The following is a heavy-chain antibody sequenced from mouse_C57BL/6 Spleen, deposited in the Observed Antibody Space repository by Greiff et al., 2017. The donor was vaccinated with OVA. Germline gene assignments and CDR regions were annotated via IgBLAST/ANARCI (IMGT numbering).Heavy chain of an antibody. CDR1: GYSITSDY. D-gene: IGHD1-1*01. CDR2: ISYSGST. J-gene: IGHJ1*03. CDR3: ARFPYYGSSYDWYFDV. V-gene: IGHV3-8*01. Sequence: DVQLQESGPGLAKPSQTLSLTCSVTGYSITSDYWNWIRKFPGNKLEYMGYISYSGSTYYNPSLKSRISITRDTSKNQYYLQLNSVTTEDTATYYCARFPYYGSSYDWYFDVWGTGTTVTVSS.